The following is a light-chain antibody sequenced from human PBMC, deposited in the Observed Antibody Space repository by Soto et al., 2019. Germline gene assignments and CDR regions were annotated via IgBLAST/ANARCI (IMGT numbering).Light chain of an antibody. CDR1: QGLSSY. Sequence: DIQLTQSPSSLSSSVGDRVTITCRASQGLSSYLAWYQQKPGKAPKLLIYAASTLHSGVPSRFSGSESGTDFTLTISSLQPEDFGTYYCQQINNYPLTFGGGTKVEIK. CDR2: AAS. CDR3: QQINNYPLT. J-gene: IGKJ4*01. V-gene: IGKV1-9*01.